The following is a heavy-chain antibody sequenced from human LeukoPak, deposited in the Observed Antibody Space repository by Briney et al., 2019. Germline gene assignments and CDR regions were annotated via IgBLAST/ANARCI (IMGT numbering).Heavy chain of an antibody. V-gene: IGHV3-23*01. CDR3: AKPARVGAVDY. CDR2: ISGSASST. CDR1: GFTFSNYA. J-gene: IGHJ4*02. D-gene: IGHD6-13*01. Sequence: GGSLRLSCAASGFTFSNYAMSWVRQAPGKGLEWVSAISGSASSTYYADSVKGRFTISRDNSKNTLYLQMNSLRAEDTAIYYCAKPARVGAVDYWGQGTLVTVSS.